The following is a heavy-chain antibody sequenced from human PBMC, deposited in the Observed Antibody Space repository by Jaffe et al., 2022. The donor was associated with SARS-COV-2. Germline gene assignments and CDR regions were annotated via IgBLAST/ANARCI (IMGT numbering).Heavy chain of an antibody. V-gene: IGHV3-7*01. CDR1: GFDFTSTKYY. J-gene: IGHJ3*01. CDR2: ITEDGGEE. Sequence: EVQLVESGGGLVQPGGSLRLSCSAFGFDFTSTKYYMSWVRQTPGKGLEWVAKITEDGGEENYVDSAKGRFTISRDNAKNSIYLQINGLRVEDTAVYYCARDWEVAGSGRPFDVWGQGTMVTVSS. D-gene: IGHD6-19*01. CDR3: ARDWEVAGSGRPFDV.